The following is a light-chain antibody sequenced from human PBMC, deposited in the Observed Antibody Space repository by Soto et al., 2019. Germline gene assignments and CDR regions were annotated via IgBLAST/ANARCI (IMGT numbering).Light chain of an antibody. J-gene: IGKJ4*01. V-gene: IGKV1-9*01. CDR2: AAS. Sequence: DIQLTQSPSFLSASVGDGVTITCRASQGIANYFAWYQQKPGKAPKLLIYAASTLQSGVPSRFSGSGSGTDFTLTISSLQSEDFALYYCQHYDHWPLTFGGGTKVDIK. CDR3: QHYDHWPLT. CDR1: QGIANY.